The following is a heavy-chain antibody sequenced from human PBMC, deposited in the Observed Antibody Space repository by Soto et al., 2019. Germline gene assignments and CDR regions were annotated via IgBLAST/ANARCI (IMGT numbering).Heavy chain of an antibody. D-gene: IGHD3-10*01. V-gene: IGHV3-33*01. CDR3: SGSYYRRAY. CDR2: IWYDGSNK. J-gene: IGHJ4*02. Sequence: GGSLRLSCAASGFTFSSYGMHWVRQAPGKGLEWVAVIWYDGSNKYYADSVKGRFAISRDNSKNTLYLQMNSLRAEDTAVYYCSGSYYRRAYWGQGTLVTVSS. CDR1: GFTFSSYG.